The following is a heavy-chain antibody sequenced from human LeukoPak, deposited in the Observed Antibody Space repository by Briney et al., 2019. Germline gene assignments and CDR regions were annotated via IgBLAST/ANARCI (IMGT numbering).Heavy chain of an antibody. V-gene: IGHV3-48*04. CDR1: VFIFRVYT. D-gene: IGHD5-18*01. CDR3: ARVPSGYTFGYGDYYYYMDV. J-gene: IGHJ6*03. Sequence: SGGSLRLSCAVSVFIFRVYTMAWVRQAPGKGLEWVSYISTSSCTIFYAVSVKGRFTISRHNNKNALYLQMNSMRAEDTAVYYCARVPSGYTFGYGDYYYYMDVWGKGTTVTVSS. CDR2: ISTSSCTI.